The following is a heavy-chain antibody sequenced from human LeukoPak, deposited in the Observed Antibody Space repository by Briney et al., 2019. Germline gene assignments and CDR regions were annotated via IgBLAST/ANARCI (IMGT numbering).Heavy chain of an antibody. CDR2: ISSSGSTK. J-gene: IGHJ4*02. D-gene: IGHD1-26*01. CDR1: GFIFSSYE. Sequence: GGSLRLSCAASGFIFSSYEMNWVRQAPGKGLEWVSYISSSGSTKYYADSVKGRFTISRDNAKNSLYLQMNSLRAEDTAVYYCARSQGGSYFTFDYWGQGTLVTVSS. V-gene: IGHV3-48*03. CDR3: ARSQGGSYFTFDY.